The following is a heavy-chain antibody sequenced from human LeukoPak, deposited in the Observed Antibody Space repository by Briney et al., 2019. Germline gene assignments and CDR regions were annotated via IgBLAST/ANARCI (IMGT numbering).Heavy chain of an antibody. J-gene: IGHJ4*02. D-gene: IGHD6-19*01. Sequence: GGSLRLSCAVSGFTFSSYAMSWVRQAPGKGLEWVSGISNSGGSKYYADSVKGRFTISRDNSKNTLYLQMNSLRAEDTAVYYCAKATQWLVGPFDYWGQGTLVIASS. CDR2: ISNSGGSK. CDR3: AKATQWLVGPFDY. CDR1: GFTFSSYA. V-gene: IGHV3-23*01.